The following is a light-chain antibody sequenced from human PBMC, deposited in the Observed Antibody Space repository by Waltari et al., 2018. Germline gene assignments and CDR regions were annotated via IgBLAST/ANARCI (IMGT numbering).Light chain of an antibody. CDR1: QSVSSSY. CDR2: GAS. CDR3: QQYGSSPLT. Sequence: EIVLTQSPGTLSLSPGERATLSCRASQSVSSSYLAWYQQKPGQAPRLLIYGASGRATGIPDRFSGSGSRTDVTLPIRRLEPEDFAVYYCQQYGSSPLTFGGGTKVEIK. V-gene: IGKV3-20*01. J-gene: IGKJ4*01.